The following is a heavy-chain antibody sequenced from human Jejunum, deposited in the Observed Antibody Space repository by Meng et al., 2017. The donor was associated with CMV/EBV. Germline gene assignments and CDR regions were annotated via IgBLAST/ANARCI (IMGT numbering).Heavy chain of an antibody. CDR1: GYRFTDYY. CDR2: VDPEDGER. CDR3: VTVDNTGDHFDY. V-gene: IGHV1-69-2*01. J-gene: IGHJ4*02. D-gene: IGHD7-27*01. Sequence: CKVSGYRFTDYYIHWVQQAPEKGLEWMGLVDPEDGERIYAEKFRGRVTITADTSTDTAYMVLSSLRSEDTAVYYCVTVDNTGDHFDYWGQGTLVTVSS.